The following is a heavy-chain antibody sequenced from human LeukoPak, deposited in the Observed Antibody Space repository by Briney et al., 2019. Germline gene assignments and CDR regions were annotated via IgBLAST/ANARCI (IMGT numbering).Heavy chain of an antibody. Sequence: GGSLRLSCAASGFTFSSYSMNWVRQAPGKGLEWVSAIRRVGISTFYAKSVKGRFTISRDNSKNTPYLQMNSLITKDPAISYCAKMSDFWGQGTLVTVSS. CDR1: GFTFSSYS. J-gene: IGHJ4*01. CDR2: IRRVGIST. CDR3: AKMSDF. V-gene: IGHV3-23*01.